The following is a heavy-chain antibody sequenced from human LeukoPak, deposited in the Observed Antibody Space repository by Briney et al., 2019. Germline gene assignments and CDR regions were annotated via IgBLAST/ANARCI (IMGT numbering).Heavy chain of an antibody. V-gene: IGHV1-2*02. CDR1: GYTFTGYY. Sequence: ASVKVFCKASGYTFTGYYMHWVRQAPGQGLEWMGWINTNSGGPNYAQKFQGRVTMTRDTSISTAYMELSRLRSDDTAVYYCARLRRFSGSYYERSFDYWDQGTLVTVSS. J-gene: IGHJ4*02. D-gene: IGHD1-26*01. CDR2: INTNSGGP. CDR3: ARLRRFSGSYYERSFDY.